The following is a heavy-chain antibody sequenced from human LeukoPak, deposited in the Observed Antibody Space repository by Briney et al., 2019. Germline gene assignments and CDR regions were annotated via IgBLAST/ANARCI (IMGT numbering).Heavy chain of an antibody. CDR2: MYDSGST. Sequence: SETLSLTCTVSGGSFSSYYWSWIRQPPGKGLELIGYMYDSGSTNYNPSLKSRVTISVDTSKNKFSLRLNSVTAADTAVCYCARHGGSYTFDLWGQGVLVTVSS. J-gene: IGHJ4*02. CDR3: ARHGGSYTFDL. CDR1: GGSFSSYY. V-gene: IGHV4-59*01. D-gene: IGHD1-26*01.